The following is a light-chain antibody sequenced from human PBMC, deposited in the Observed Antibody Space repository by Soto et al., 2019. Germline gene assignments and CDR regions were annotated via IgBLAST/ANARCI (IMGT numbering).Light chain of an antibody. J-gene: IGKJ1*01. CDR3: QQYNNWPPWT. CDR1: QSVSSTY. V-gene: IGKV3-15*01. CDR2: GAS. Sequence: EIVLTQSPGTLSLSPEERATLSCRASQSVSSTYLAWYQQKPGQAPRLLIYGASTRATGIPARFSGSGSGTEFTLTISSLQSEDFAVYYCQQYNNWPPWTFGQGTKGDNK.